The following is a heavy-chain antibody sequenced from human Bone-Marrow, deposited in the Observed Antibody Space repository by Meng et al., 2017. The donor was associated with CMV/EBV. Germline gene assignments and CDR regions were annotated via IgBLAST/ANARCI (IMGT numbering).Heavy chain of an antibody. CDR1: YSFNNYW. J-gene: IGHJ5*02. Sequence: YSFNNYWVAWVRQVPGKGLEWMGIIYPGDSETRYSPSFQGQVTMSADKSINTAYLQWSSLKASDTAIYYCARPQGYCSTTSCRGWFDPWGQGTLVTVSS. CDR3: ARPQGYCSTTSCRGWFDP. CDR2: IYPGDSET. D-gene: IGHD2-2*01. V-gene: IGHV5-51*01.